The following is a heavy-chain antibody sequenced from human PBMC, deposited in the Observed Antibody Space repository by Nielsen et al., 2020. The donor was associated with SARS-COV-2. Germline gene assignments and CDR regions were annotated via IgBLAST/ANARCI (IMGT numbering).Heavy chain of an antibody. CDR1: GFTFSSYS. J-gene: IGHJ6*02. V-gene: IGHV3-21*01. CDR2: ISSSSSYI. Sequence: GESLKISCAASGFTFSSYSMNWVRQAPGKGLEWVSSISSSSSYIYYADSVKGRFTISRDNAKNSLYLQMNSLRAEDTAVYYCAREVDTAMVWNYYGMDVWGQGTTVTVSS. CDR3: AREVDTAMVWNYYGMDV. D-gene: IGHD5-18*01.